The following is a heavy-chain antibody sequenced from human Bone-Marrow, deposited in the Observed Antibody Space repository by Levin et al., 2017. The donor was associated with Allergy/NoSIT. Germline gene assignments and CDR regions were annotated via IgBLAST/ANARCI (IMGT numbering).Heavy chain of an antibody. Sequence: GASVKVSCKASGSSLSSRWITWVRQMPGRGLEWMARIDPRDSFTNYSPSFQGHVIVSVDKSLNTVFLQWTSLKASDSATYYCARHGAANMWNYFDDWGQGTLVSVSS. V-gene: IGHV5-10-1*01. CDR2: IDPRDSFT. D-gene: IGHD1-26*01. CDR3: ARHGAANMWNYFDD. J-gene: IGHJ4*02. CDR1: GSSLSSRW.